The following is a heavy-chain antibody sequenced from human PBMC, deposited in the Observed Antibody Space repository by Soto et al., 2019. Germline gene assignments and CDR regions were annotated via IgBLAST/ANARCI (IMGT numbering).Heavy chain of an antibody. CDR3: VRDGTKTLRDWFDP. J-gene: IGHJ5*02. Sequence: SETLSLTCTVSGASIRGFYGSWIRKAAGKGLEWIGRIYATGTTDYNPSLKSRVMMSVDTSKKQFSLKLRSVTAADPAVYSCVRDGTKTLRDWFDPWGQG. V-gene: IGHV4-4*07. CDR1: GASIRGFY. D-gene: IGHD1-1*01. CDR2: IYATGTT.